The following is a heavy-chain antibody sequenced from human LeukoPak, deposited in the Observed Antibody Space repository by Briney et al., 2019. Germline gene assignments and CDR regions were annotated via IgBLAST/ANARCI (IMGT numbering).Heavy chain of an antibody. V-gene: IGHV4-59*01. J-gene: IGHJ6*04. Sequence: SETLSLTCTVSGGSISSYYWSWIRQPPGKGLERIGYIYYSGSTNYNPSLKSRVTISVDTSKNQFSLKLSSVTAADTAVYYCARDPTIFGVVTPGGMDVWGKGTTVTVSS. CDR1: GGSISSYY. CDR3: ARDPTIFGVVTPGGMDV. D-gene: IGHD3-3*01. CDR2: IYYSGST.